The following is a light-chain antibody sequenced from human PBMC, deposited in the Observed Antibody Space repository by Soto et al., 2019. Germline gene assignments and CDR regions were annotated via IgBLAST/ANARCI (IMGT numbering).Light chain of an antibody. V-gene: IGLV2-8*01. Sequence: QSALTQPPSASGSPGQSVAISGTGTSSDVGGNKYVSWYQQHPGKAPKLLIYEVSKRASGVPDRFSGSKSGNTASLTVSGLQAEDEADYYCGSYGGSRVFGGGTKLTVL. J-gene: IGLJ2*01. CDR2: EVS. CDR3: GSYGGSRV. CDR1: SSDVGGNKY.